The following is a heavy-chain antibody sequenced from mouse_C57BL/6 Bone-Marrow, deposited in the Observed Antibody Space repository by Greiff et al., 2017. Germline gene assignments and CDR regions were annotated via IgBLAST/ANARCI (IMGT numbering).Heavy chain of an antibody. CDR3: ARSGTTVPWYFDV. D-gene: IGHD1-1*01. CDR2: INPNNGGT. Sequence: EVQLQQSGPELVKPGASVKISCKASGYTFTDYYMNWVKQSRGKSLEWIGDINPNNGGTSYNQKFKGKATLTVDKSSSTAYMELRSLTSEDSAVYYCARSGTTVPWYFDVWGTGTTVTVSS. J-gene: IGHJ1*03. CDR1: GYTFTDYY. V-gene: IGHV1-26*01.